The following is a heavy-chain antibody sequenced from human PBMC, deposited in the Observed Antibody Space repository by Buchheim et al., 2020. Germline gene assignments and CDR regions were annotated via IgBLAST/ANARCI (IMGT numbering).Heavy chain of an antibody. CDR2: ISSSSSTI. D-gene: IGHD3-22*01. Sequence: EVQLVESGGGLVQPGGSLRLSCAASGFTFSSYSMNWVRQAPGKGLEWVSFISSSSSTIYYADSVKGGFTISRDNAKNSLYLQMNSLRAEDTAVYYCAREEDYYDSSGYYYFDYWGQGTL. CDR1: GFTFSSYS. J-gene: IGHJ4*02. V-gene: IGHV3-48*01. CDR3: AREEDYYDSSGYYYFDY.